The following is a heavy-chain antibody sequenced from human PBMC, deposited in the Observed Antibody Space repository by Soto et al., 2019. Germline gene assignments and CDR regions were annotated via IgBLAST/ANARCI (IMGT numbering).Heavy chain of an antibody. Sequence: EVQLLESGGGLVQPGGSLRLSCAASGFTFSTYAMAWVRQAPGKGLEWVSSISSSSGSTFYADSVKGRFTISRDNSENTLSLQMNRLRAEDTAGKYWAKQPLKGPLRFYYWGQGTLVTVSS. V-gene: IGHV3-23*01. CDR3: AKQPLKGPLRFYY. J-gene: IGHJ4*02. CDR1: GFTFSTYA. CDR2: ISSSSGST.